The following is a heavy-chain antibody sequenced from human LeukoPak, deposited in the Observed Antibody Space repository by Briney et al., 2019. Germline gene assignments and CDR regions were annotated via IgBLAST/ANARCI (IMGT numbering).Heavy chain of an antibody. Sequence: GGFLRLSCAASGFTFSNYVMSWVRQTPGKGPEWVSTISGRSDNTYYADSVRGRFTISRDNSKNTLYLQINSLRAEDTAVYYCAKGGAISSTFRFDPWGQGTLVSVSS. V-gene: IGHV3-23*01. J-gene: IGHJ5*02. D-gene: IGHD6-13*01. CDR3: AKGGAISSTFRFDP. CDR1: GFTFSNYV. CDR2: ISGRSDNT.